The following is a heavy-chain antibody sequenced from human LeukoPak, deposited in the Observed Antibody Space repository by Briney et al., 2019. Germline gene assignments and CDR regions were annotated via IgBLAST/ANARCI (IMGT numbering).Heavy chain of an antibody. CDR3: AKGNTAMIS. D-gene: IGHD5-18*01. V-gene: IGHV3-23*01. CDR1: GFAFSNYA. Sequence: GGSLRLSCTTSGFAFSNYAMNWVRQAPGKGPEWVSGISGFNTYYADSVKGRFTISRDNSKNTLYLQMNSLRAEDTAVYYCAKGNTAMISWGQGTLVTVSS. CDR2: ISGFNT. J-gene: IGHJ4*02.